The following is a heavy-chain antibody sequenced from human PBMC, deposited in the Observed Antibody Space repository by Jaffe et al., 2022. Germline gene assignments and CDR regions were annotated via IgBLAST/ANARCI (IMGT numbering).Heavy chain of an antibody. J-gene: IGHJ3*02. D-gene: IGHD3-22*01. Sequence: QVQLVQSGAEVKKPGASVKVSCKASGYTFTSYYMHWVRQAPGQGLEWMGIINPSGGSTSYAQKFQGRVTMTRDTSTSTVYMELSSLRSEDTAVYYCASLYYYDSSGYEDDAFDIWGQGTMVTVSS. CDR3: ASLYYYDSSGYEDDAFDI. CDR2: INPSGGST. CDR1: GYTFTSYY. V-gene: IGHV1-46*01.